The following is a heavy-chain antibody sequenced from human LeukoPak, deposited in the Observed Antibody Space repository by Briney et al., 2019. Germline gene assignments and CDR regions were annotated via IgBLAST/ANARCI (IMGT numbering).Heavy chain of an antibody. Sequence: GGSLRLSCAASGFTFDDYAMHWVRQAPGKGLEWVSGISWNSGSIGYADSVKGRFTISRDNAKNSLYLQMNSLRAEDTALYYCAKDTGYYYDSSNDWNWGQGTLVTVSS. V-gene: IGHV3-9*01. J-gene: IGHJ4*02. CDR3: AKDTGYYYDSSNDWN. D-gene: IGHD3-22*01. CDR2: ISWNSGSI. CDR1: GFTFDDYA.